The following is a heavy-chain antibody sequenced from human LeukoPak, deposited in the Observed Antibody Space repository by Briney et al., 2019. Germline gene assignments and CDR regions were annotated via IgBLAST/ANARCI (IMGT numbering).Heavy chain of an antibody. CDR2: IYYSGST. Sequence: SETLSLTCTVSGGSISSYYWSWIRQPPGKGLEWIGYIYYSGSTNYNPSLKSRVTISVDTSKNQFSLKLSSVTAADTAVYYCARILRGYSYGYIDYWGQGTLVTVSS. V-gene: IGHV4-59*08. D-gene: IGHD5-18*01. CDR1: GGSISSYY. J-gene: IGHJ4*02. CDR3: ARILRGYSYGYIDY.